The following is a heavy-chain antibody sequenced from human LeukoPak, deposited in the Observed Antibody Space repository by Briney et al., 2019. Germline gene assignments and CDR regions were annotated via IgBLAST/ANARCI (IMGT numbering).Heavy chain of an antibody. D-gene: IGHD6-19*01. J-gene: IGHJ4*02. CDR2: IYYSGST. CDR3: ARENQWMADY. Sequence: SETLSLTCTVSGGSISSGGYSWSWIRQPPGKGLEWIGYIYYSGSTYYNPSLKSRVTISVDTSKNQFSLKVTSVTAADTAFYYCARENQWMADYWGQGTLVTVSS. V-gene: IGHV4-30-4*07. CDR1: GGSISSGGYS.